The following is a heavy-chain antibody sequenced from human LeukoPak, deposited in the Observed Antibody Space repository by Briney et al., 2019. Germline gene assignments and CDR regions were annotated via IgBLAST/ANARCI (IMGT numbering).Heavy chain of an antibody. D-gene: IGHD3-22*01. CDR2: ISSNGGTT. CDR1: GFTFTIST. J-gene: IGHJ1*01. V-gene: IGHV3-64D*06. CDR3: VRDDVYYYDSSGYPH. Sequence: PGGSLRLSCSAPGFTFTISTMHWFRQAPGKGLEYVSAISSNGGTTYYADSVKGRFFISRDNSKNTLFLQLSSLRPEDTAVYYCVRDDVYYYDSSGYPHWGQGTLVTVSS.